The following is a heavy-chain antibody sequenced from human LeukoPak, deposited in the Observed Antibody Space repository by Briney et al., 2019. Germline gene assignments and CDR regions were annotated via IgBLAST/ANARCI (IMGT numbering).Heavy chain of an antibody. CDR2: MNPNSVNT. D-gene: IGHD6-19*01. CDR3: ARSSPAGYSSGWLRI. J-gene: IGHJ3*02. Sequence: GASVKVSCKASGYTFTSYDINWVRQATGQGLEWMGWMNPNSVNTGYAHKFQGRVTMTRNTSISTDYMELSRLRSEDTAVYYCARSSPAGYSSGWLRIWGQGTMVTVSS. V-gene: IGHV1-8*01. CDR1: GYTFTSYD.